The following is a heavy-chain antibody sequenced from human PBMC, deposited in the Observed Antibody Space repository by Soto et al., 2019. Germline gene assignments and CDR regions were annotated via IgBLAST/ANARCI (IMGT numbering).Heavy chain of an antibody. Sequence: QVQLQESGPGLVKPSETLSLTCTVSGGSISSYYWSWIRQPAGKGLEWIGRIYTSGSTNYNPSLKSRVTMSLDTSKNQFSLKLSSVTAADTAVYYCARVAYYDSSGYPLDAFDIWGQGTMVTVSS. V-gene: IGHV4-4*07. CDR3: ARVAYYDSSGYPLDAFDI. J-gene: IGHJ3*02. D-gene: IGHD3-22*01. CDR2: IYTSGST. CDR1: GGSISSYY.